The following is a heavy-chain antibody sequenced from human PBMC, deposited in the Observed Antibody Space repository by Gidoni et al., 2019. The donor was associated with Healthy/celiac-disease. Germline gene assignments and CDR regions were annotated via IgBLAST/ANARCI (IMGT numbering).Heavy chain of an antibody. Sequence: EVQLVESGGGLVKPGGSLRLSCAASGFTFSRYSMNWVRQAPGKGLEWVSSISSSSSYIYYADSVKGRFTISRDNAKNSLYLQMNSLRAEDTAVYYCARDVVNYYDSSGYDYWGQGTLVTVSS. D-gene: IGHD3-22*01. V-gene: IGHV3-21*01. J-gene: IGHJ4*02. CDR3: ARDVVNYYDSSGYDY. CDR1: GFTFSRYS. CDR2: ISSSSSYI.